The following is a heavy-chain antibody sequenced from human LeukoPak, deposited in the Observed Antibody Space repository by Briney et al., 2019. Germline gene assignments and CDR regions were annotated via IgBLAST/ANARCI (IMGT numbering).Heavy chain of an antibody. V-gene: IGHV1-18*01. CDR1: GYTLTRYG. Sequence: ASVKVSCKASGYTLTRYGLNWVRQAPGQGLEWMGWISAYNGNTDYAQNLQGRLAMTTDTSTSTAYMELRSLRSDDTAVYYCARANYNILTGYVAYASDIWGQGTMVAVSS. CDR2: ISAYNGNT. J-gene: IGHJ3*02. CDR3: ARANYNILTGYVAYASDI. D-gene: IGHD3-9*01.